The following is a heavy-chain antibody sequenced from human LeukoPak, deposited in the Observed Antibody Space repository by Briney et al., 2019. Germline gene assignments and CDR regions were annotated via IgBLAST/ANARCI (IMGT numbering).Heavy chain of an antibody. D-gene: IGHD2-15*01. V-gene: IGHV4-59*12. Sequence: SETLSLTCTGSGGSISSYYWSWIRQPPGKGLEWIGYIYYSGSTNYNPSLKSRVTISVDTSKNQFSLILTSVTAADTAIYYCVRDTFLAHCPGSSCRGLDSWGQGTLVTVSS. CDR1: GGSISSYY. CDR3: VRDTFLAHCPGSSCRGLDS. J-gene: IGHJ4*02. CDR2: IYYSGST.